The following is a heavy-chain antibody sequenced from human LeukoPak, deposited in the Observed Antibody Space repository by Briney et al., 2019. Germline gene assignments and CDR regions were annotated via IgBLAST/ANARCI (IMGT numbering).Heavy chain of an antibody. CDR2: TKGDDSAR. D-gene: IGHD1-26*01. V-gene: IGHV3-7*01. CDR3: ARDVVGSLDY. J-gene: IGHJ4*02. CDR1: GFTFSTYW. Sequence: GGSLRLSCAASGFTFSTYWMAWVRQAPGKGLEWVANTKGDDSARHQADSVKGRFTISRDNTQNSVYLQMNNLRGDDAAVYYCARDVVGSLDYWGQGTLVTVSS.